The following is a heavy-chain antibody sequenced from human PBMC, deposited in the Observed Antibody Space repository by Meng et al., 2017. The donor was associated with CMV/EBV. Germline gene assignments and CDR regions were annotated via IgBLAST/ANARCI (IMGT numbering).Heavy chain of an antibody. Sequence: QGRLQGPGPGLVKPSETLSLTCTVSGGSISSYYWSLIRQPAGKGLEWIGRIYTSGSTNYNPSLKSRVTMSVDTSKNQFSLKLSSVTAADTAVYYCARDLMNCSSTSCANWFDPWGQGTLVTVSS. J-gene: IGHJ5*02. V-gene: IGHV4-4*07. D-gene: IGHD2-2*01. CDR3: ARDLMNCSSTSCANWFDP. CDR2: IYTSGST. CDR1: GGSISSYY.